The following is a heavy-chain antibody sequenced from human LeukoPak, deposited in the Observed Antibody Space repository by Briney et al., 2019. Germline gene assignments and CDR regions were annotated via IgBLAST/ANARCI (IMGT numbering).Heavy chain of an antibody. CDR3: ARGVEPLAANTLAY. V-gene: IGHV3-53*01. D-gene: IGHD1-14*01. CDR1: GFTVITND. J-gene: IGHJ4*02. CDR2: LYSDGNT. Sequence: GGSLRLSCAASGFTVITNDMTWVRQAPGKGLEWVSVLYSDGNTKYADSVQGRFTISRDNSKNTLYLEMDSLSPDDTAVYYCARGVEPLAANTLAYWGQGTLVTVSS.